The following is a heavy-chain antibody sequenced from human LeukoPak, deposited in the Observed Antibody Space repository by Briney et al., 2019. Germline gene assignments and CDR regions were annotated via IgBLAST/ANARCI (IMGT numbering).Heavy chain of an antibody. CDR3: ARVDSAYYFDY. CDR1: GGSISSSSYH. V-gene: IGHV4-39*01. Sequence: SETLSLTCTVSGGSISSSSYHWGWIRQPPGKGLEWIGSIYYSGSTYYNPSLKSRVTISVDTSKNQFSLKLSSVTAADTAVYYCARVDSAYYFDYWGQGTLVTVSS. CDR2: IYYSGST. D-gene: IGHD5-18*01. J-gene: IGHJ4*02.